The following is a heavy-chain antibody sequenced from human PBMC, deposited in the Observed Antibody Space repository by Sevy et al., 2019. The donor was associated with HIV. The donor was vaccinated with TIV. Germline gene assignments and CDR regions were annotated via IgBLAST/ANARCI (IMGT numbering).Heavy chain of an antibody. J-gene: IGHJ4*02. V-gene: IGHV3-7*01. Sequence: GGSLRLSCAASGFTLSNYWMTWVRQAPGKGLEWVATIKQDGSEKYFVDSVKGRFTISRDNAKNSLYLQLNGLRAEDTAVYYCAMGSIVGAASDYWGQGTLVTVSS. D-gene: IGHD1-26*01. CDR3: AMGSIVGAASDY. CDR2: IKQDGSEK. CDR1: GFTLSNYW.